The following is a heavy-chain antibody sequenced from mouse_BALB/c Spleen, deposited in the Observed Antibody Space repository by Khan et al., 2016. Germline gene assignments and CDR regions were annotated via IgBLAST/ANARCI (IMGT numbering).Heavy chain of an antibody. CDR3: ARRRTTATWYFEV. V-gene: IGHV9-3*02. CDR1: GYTFTNYG. D-gene: IGHD1-2*01. Sequence: QIQLVQSGPELKKPGETVKISCKASGYTFTNYGMNWVKQAPGKGLKWMGWINTNTGEPTYAEEFKGRFAFSLETSASTAYLQINNLKNEDTATXVCARRRTTATWYFEVWGAGTTVTVSS. CDR2: INTNTGEP. J-gene: IGHJ1*01.